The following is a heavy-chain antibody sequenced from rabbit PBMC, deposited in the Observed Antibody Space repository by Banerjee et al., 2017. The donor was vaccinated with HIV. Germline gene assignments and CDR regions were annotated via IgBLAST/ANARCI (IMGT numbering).Heavy chain of an antibody. CDR1: GFSFSSSYW. J-gene: IGHJ4*01. CDR3: ARGVGSDGYVAGGFDL. D-gene: IGHD6-1*01. V-gene: IGHV1S45*01. CDR2: IYTSSGSV. Sequence: QEQLEESGGDLVKPEGALTLTCTASGFSFSSSYWICWVRQAPGKGLEWIACIYTSSGSVAYASWAKGRFTISKTSSTTVTLQMTSLTAADTATYFCARGVGSDGYVAGGFDLWGQGTLVTVS.